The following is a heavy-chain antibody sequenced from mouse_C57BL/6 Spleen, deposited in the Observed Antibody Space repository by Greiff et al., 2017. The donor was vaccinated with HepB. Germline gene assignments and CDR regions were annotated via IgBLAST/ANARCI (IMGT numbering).Heavy chain of an antibody. J-gene: IGHJ4*01. V-gene: IGHV1-76*01. CDR2: IYPGSGNT. Sequence: QVQLQQSGAELVRPGASVKLSCKASGYTFTDYYINWVKQRPGQGLEWIARIYPGSGNTYYNEKFKGKATLTAEKSSSTAYMQLSSLTSEDSAVYFCAREGYYGSAYYAMDYWGQGTSVTVSS. D-gene: IGHD1-1*01. CDR1: GYTFTDYY. CDR3: AREGYYGSAYYAMDY.